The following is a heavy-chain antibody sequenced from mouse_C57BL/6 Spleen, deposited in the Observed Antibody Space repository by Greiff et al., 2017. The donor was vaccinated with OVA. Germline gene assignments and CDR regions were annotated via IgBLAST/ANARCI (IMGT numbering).Heavy chain of an antibody. Sequence: QVQLKQPGAELVMPGASVKLSCKASGYTFTSYWMHWVKQRPGQGLEWIGEIDPSDSYTNYNQKFKGKSTLTVDKSSSTAYMQLSSLTSEDSAVYYCARSGGRWGDYWGQGTTLTVSS. V-gene: IGHV1-69*01. J-gene: IGHJ2*01. CDR3: ARSGGRWGDY. CDR1: GYTFTSYW. CDR2: IDPSDSYT. D-gene: IGHD1-1*01.